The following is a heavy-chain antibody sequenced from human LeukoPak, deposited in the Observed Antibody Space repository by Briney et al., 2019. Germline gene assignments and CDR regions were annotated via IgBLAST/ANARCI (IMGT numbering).Heavy chain of an antibody. CDR3: ARAGGSGWYTHYFDY. CDR2: IYYSGST. D-gene: IGHD6-19*01. J-gene: IGHJ4*02. CDR1: GGSISSSSYY. V-gene: IGHV4-39*07. Sequence: SETLSLTCTVSGGSISSSSYYWGWIRQPPGKGLEWIGSIYYSGSTYYNPSLKSRVTISVDTSKNQFSLKLSSVTAADTAVYYCARAGGSGWYTHYFDYWGQGTLVTVSS.